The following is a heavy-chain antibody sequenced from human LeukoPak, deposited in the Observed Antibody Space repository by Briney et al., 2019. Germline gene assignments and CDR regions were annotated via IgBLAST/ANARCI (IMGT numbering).Heavy chain of an antibody. D-gene: IGHD1-26*01. J-gene: IGHJ3*02. CDR1: GFTFSTYN. Sequence: GGSLRLSCAASGFTFSTYNMNWVRQAPGKGLEWVSSINGRGNYIYYADSVKGRFTISRDNAKNSLHLQMNSLRAEDTAVYYCAREDGIVGASSAFDIWGQGTMVTVSS. CDR2: INGRGNYI. V-gene: IGHV3-21*06. CDR3: AREDGIVGASSAFDI.